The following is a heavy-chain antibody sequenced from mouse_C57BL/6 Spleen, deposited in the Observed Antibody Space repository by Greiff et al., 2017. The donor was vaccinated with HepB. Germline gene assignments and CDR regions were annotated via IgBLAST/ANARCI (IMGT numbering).Heavy chain of an antibody. J-gene: IGHJ4*01. CDR1: GYAFTNYL. D-gene: IGHD2-5*01. CDR2: INPGSGGT. Sequence: QVQLQQSGAELVRPGTSVKVSCKASGYAFTNYLIEWVKQRPGQGLEWIGVINPGSGGTNYNEKFKGKATLTADKSSSTAYMQLSSLTSEDSAVYFCARKDYSNYVGDYWGQGTSVTVSS. V-gene: IGHV1-54*01. CDR3: ARKDYSNYVGDY.